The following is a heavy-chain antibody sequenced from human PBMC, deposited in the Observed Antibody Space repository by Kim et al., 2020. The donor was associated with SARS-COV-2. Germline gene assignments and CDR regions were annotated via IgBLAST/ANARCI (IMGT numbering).Heavy chain of an antibody. CDR1: GGSFSGYY. D-gene: IGHD3-9*01. V-gene: IGHV4-34*01. CDR3: ARVKRMVLRYFDGHFDY. J-gene: IGHJ4*02. Sequence: SETLSLTCAVYGGSFSGYYWSWIRQPPGKGLEWIGEINHSGSTNYNPSLKSRVTISVDTSKNQFSLKLSSVTAADTAVYYCARVKRMVLRYFDGHFDYWGQGTLVTVSS. CDR2: INHSGST.